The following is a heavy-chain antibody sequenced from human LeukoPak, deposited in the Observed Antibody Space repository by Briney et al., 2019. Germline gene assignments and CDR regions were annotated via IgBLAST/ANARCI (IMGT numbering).Heavy chain of an antibody. J-gene: IGHJ4*02. CDR2: ISANGDRT. CDR3: ARDSGQLSRFYFDK. D-gene: IGHD6-19*01. V-gene: IGHV1-18*01. CDR1: GYTFTSYG. Sequence: ASVKVSCKASGYTFTSYGISWVRQAPGQGLEWMGWISANGDRTNHTKRFEGRVTMTSDIVTTTVYMELRNLRPDDTAVYFCARDSGQLSRFYFDKWGQGTLVIVSS.